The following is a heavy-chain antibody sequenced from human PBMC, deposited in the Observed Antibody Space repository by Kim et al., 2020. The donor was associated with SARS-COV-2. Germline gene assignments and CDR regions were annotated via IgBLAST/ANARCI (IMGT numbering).Heavy chain of an antibody. CDR1: GGSISSYY. J-gene: IGHJ4*02. CDR2: IYYRGST. Sequence: SETLSLTCTVSGGSISSYYWSWIRQPPGKGLEWIVYIYYRGSTNYNPSLKSRVTISVDTSKNQFSLKLSSVTAADTAVYYRAREKVEGSGSYFDYWRQGT. V-gene: IGHV4-59*01. CDR3: AREKVEGSGSYFDY. D-gene: IGHD1-26*01.